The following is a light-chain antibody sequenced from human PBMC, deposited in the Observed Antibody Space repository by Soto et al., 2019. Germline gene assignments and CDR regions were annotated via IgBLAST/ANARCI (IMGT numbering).Light chain of an antibody. Sequence: QSAPTQPASVSESPGQSITISCIGTSTDVGGYDHVSWYQQHPGKAPKVIISEVSNRPSGVSTRFSGSKSGNTASLTISGLQTEDEADYYCSSYTSATTWVFGGGTKVTVL. CDR1: STDVGGYDH. V-gene: IGLV2-14*01. CDR2: EVS. J-gene: IGLJ3*02. CDR3: SSYTSATTWV.